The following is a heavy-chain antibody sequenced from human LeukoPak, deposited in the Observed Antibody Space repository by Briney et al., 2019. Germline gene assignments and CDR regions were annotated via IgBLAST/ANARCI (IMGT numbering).Heavy chain of an antibody. CDR2: INTDGSTT. V-gene: IGHV3-74*01. Sequence: GGSLRLSCAASKFTFNRYWMHWVRQAPGKGLVWVSRINTDGSTTSYADSVKGRFTISRDNAKNTLYLQMNSLRAEDTAVYYCAKDRGDSSGYYYVGSDAFDIWGQGTMVTVSS. CDR1: KFTFNRYW. CDR3: AKDRGDSSGYYYVGSDAFDI. D-gene: IGHD3-22*01. J-gene: IGHJ3*02.